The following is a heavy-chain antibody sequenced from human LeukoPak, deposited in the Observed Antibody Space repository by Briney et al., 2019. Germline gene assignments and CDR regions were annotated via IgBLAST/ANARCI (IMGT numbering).Heavy chain of an antibody. CDR2: TYYRSKWYN. Sequence: PSQTLSLTCAISGDSVSSNSAAWNWIRQSPSRGLEWLGRTYYRSKWYNDYGVSVKSRITINPDTSKNQFSLQLNSVTSEDTAVYYCARESWDIEGYNWFDPWGQGTLVTVSS. D-gene: IGHD2-15*01. CDR1: GDSVSSNSAA. J-gene: IGHJ5*02. V-gene: IGHV6-1*01. CDR3: ARESWDIEGYNWFDP.